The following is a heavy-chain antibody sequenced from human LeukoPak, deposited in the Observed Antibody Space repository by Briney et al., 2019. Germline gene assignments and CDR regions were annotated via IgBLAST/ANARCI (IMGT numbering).Heavy chain of an antibody. V-gene: IGHV3-23*01. CDR1: GFTFSSYA. CDR3: ANYYDSSGYQHY. D-gene: IGHD3-22*01. CDR2: ISGSGGST. Sequence: GGSLRLFCAASGFTFSSYAVSWVRQAPGKGLEWVSVISGSGGSTYYADSVKGRFTISRDNSKNTLYLQMNSLRAEDTAVYYCANYYDSSGYQHYWGQGTLVTVSS. J-gene: IGHJ4*02.